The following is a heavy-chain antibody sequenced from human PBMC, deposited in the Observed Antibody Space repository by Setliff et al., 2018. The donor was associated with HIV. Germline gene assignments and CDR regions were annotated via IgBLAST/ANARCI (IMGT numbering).Heavy chain of an antibody. Sequence: GSLRLSCAASGFTISHHWMTWVRQAPGKGLEWVANIKQDGTENYYVDSVKGRVTISRDNAKNSLYLQMNSLRAEDTAMYYCARVPPDRGGYSIFNSWGQGTLVTVSS. CDR2: IKQDGTEN. CDR3: ARVPPDRGGYSIFNS. D-gene: IGHD3-22*01. J-gene: IGHJ4*02. CDR1: GFTISHHW. V-gene: IGHV3-7*03.